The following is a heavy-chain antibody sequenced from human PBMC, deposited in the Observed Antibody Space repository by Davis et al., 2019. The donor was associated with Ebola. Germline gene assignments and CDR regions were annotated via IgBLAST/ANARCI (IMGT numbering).Heavy chain of an antibody. D-gene: IGHD5-24*01. CDR1: GYSFTSYW. V-gene: IGHV5-10-1*01. Sequence: GGSLRLSCKGSGYSFTSYWISWVRQMPGKGLEWMGRIDPSDSYTNYSPSFQGHVTISADKSISTAYLQWSSLKASDTAMYYCARGTDGYNPGGYFDSWSQGTLVTVSS. CDR3: ARGTDGYNPGGYFDS. CDR2: IDPSDSYT. J-gene: IGHJ4*02.